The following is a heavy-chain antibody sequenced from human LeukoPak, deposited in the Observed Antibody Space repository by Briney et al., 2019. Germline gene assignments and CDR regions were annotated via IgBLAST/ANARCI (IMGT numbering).Heavy chain of an antibody. Sequence: SVKVSFKASGGTFMSYASSWVRQAPGQGLEWMGRIIPSLGIANSAQKFQGRVTITADKSTSTAYMELSSLRSEDTAVYYCAAIPPAGTSWPLYVWGQGTTVTVSS. CDR1: GGTFMSYA. D-gene: IGHD2-2*01. J-gene: IGHJ6*02. CDR2: IIPSLGIA. CDR3: AAIPPAGTSWPLYV. V-gene: IGHV1-69*04.